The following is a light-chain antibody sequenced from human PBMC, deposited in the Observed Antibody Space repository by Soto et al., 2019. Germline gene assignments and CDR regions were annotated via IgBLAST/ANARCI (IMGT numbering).Light chain of an antibody. CDR1: SSDIGAFNY. Sequence: QSALTQPASVSGSPGQSVTISCTGTSSDIGAFNYVSWYQHHPGKAPKLMIYGVANRPSGVSNRFSGSKSGNTASLTISGLQAEDEASYYCSSYTVTTTLVVFGGRTQLTVL. J-gene: IGLJ2*01. CDR3: SSYTVTTTLVV. CDR2: GVA. V-gene: IGLV2-14*01.